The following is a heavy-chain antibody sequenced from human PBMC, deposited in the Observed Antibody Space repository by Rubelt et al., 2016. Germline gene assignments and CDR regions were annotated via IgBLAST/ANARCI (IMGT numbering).Heavy chain of an antibody. CDR1: GFAFSIYA. D-gene: IGHD6-13*01. Sequence: GGGLGQPGGSLRLSCTASGFAFSIYAMNWVRQAPGKGLEWVSAISSSGVSTYYIDSVRGRFTISRDNSKNTVYLEMNSLRAEDTAVYYCARGFDKAYSISWSSWGQGTLVTVSS. J-gene: IGHJ4*02. V-gene: IGHV3-23*01. CDR2: ISSSGVST. CDR3: ARGFDKAYSISWSS.